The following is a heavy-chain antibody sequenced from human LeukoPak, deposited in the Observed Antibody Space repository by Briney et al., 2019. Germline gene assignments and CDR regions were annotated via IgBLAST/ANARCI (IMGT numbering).Heavy chain of an antibody. CDR3: AKVQGYVGYVMPNYYYGMDV. CDR1: GFIFGRDS. Sequence: GGSLRLSCAASGFIFGRDSMNWVRQAPGRGLEWISYISRDSDIRYYADSVRGRFHISRDNSKNTLYLQMNSLRAEDTAVYYCAKVQGYVGYVMPNYYYGMDVWGQGTTVTVSS. J-gene: IGHJ6*02. CDR2: ISRDSDIR. V-gene: IGHV3-48*01. D-gene: IGHD5-12*01.